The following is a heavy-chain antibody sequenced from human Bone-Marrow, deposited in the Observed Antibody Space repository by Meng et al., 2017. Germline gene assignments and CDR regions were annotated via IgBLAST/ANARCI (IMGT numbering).Heavy chain of an antibody. CDR3: ARGLNSGPFDY. CDR1: GFTFSYYY. D-gene: IGHD6-19*01. CDR2: ISSSGSTV. Sequence: GASLKISCAASGFTFSYYYMSWIRPAPGKGLEWVSYISSSGSTVYYADSVKGRFTISRDNAKNSLYLQMNSLRAEDTAVYYCARGLNSGPFDYWGQGTLVTVSS. J-gene: IGHJ4*02. V-gene: IGHV3-11*01.